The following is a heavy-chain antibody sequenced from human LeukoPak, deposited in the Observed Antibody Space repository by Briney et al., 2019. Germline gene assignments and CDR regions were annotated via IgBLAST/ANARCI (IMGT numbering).Heavy chain of an antibody. V-gene: IGHV1-2*02. CDR2: IYPNSGGT. D-gene: IGHD3-9*01. J-gene: IGHJ6*02. CDR1: GYTFTGYY. CDR3: ARDLRYFDWSPGGYYYYGMDV. Sequence: ASVKVSCKASGYTFTGYYMHWVRQAPGQGLEWMGWIYPNSGGTNYAQKFQGRVTMTRDTSISTAYMELSRLRSDDTAVYYCARDLRYFDWSPGGYYYYGMDVWGQGTTVTVSS.